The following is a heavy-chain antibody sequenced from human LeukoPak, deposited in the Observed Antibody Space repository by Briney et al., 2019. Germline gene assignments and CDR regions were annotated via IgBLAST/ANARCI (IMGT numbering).Heavy chain of an antibody. CDR3: ARAVSGRFDY. J-gene: IGHJ4*02. CDR2: IYYSGST. Sequence: SETLSLTCAVYGGSFSGYHWGWIRQPPGKGLEWTGYIYYSGSTNYNPSLKSRVTISVDTSKNQFSLKLSSVTAADTAIYYCARAVSGRFDYWGQGTLVTVSS. D-gene: IGHD6-19*01. CDR1: GGSFSGYH. V-gene: IGHV4-34*11.